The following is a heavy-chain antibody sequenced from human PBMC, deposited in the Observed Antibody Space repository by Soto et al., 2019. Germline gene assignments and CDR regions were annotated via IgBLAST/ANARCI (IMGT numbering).Heavy chain of an antibody. J-gene: IGHJ4*02. V-gene: IGHV1-18*01. CDR3: AREYGSGSRFDY. CDR2: ISAYNGNT. D-gene: IGHD3-10*01. Sequence: QVQLVQSGAEVKKPGASVKVSCKASGYTFTSYGISWVRKAPGQGLEWMGWISAYNGNTNYAQKLKGKVTMTTDTSTSTTYMELRTLTSDDTAVYYCAREYGSGSRFDYWGQGTLFTVSS. CDR1: GYTFTSYG.